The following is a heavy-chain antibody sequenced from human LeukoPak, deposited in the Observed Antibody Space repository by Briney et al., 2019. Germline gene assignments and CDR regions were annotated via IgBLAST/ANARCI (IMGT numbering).Heavy chain of an antibody. CDR1: GYMFTTSF. V-gene: IGHV1-46*01. CDR2: INPSGTST. J-gene: IGHJ4*02. CDR3: ARVPKYDSSGYWFDY. Sequence: GASVKVSCKASGYMFTTSFMHWARQAPGQGLEWMGVINPSGTSTDYAQKFQGRVTMTRDTSTNTVYMELSSLRSEDTAVYYCARVPKYDSSGYWFDYWGQGTLVTVSS. D-gene: IGHD3-22*01.